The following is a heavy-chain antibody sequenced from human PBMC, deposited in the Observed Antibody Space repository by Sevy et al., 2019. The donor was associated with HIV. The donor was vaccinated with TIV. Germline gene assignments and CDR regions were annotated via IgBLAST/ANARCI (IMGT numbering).Heavy chain of an antibody. Sequence: ASVKVSCKASGYTFTGYYMHWVRQAPGQGLEWMGWINPNSGGTNNAQKFQGRVTMTRDTSISTAYMELGRLRSDDTAVYYCARDLYSGYDYHYFDYWGQGTLVTVSS. CDR1: GYTFTGYY. CDR3: ARDLYSGYDYHYFDY. CDR2: INPNSGGT. D-gene: IGHD5-12*01. V-gene: IGHV1-2*02. J-gene: IGHJ4*02.